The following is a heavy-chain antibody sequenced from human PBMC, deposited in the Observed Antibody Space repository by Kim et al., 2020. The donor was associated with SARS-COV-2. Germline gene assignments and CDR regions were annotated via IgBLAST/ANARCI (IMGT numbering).Heavy chain of an antibody. J-gene: IGHJ6*02. CDR3: ARGISMGGSYYYYGMDV. D-gene: IGHD3-10*01. Sequence: ASVKVSCKASGYTFTSYYMHWVRQAPGQGLEWMGIINPSGGSTSYAQKFQGRVTMTRDTSTSTVYMELSSLRSEDTAVYYCARGISMGGSYYYYGMDVWGQGTTVTVSS. CDR1: GYTFTSYY. V-gene: IGHV1-46*01. CDR2: INPSGGST.